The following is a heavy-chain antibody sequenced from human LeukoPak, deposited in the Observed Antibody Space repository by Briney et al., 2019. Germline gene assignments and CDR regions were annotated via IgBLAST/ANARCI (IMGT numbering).Heavy chain of an antibody. CDR1: GYTFSNAW. D-gene: IGHD3-10*01. J-gene: IGHJ4*02. V-gene: IGHV3-15*01. CDR3: TTASITMVRGVMDLDY. CDR2: IKSKTDGGTT. Sequence: GGSLRLFCAASGYTFSNAWMSWVRQAPGKGLEWVGRIKSKTDGGTTDYAAPVKGRFTISRDDSNNTLYPQINSLKTEDTAVYYCTTASITMVRGVMDLDYWGQGTLVTVSS.